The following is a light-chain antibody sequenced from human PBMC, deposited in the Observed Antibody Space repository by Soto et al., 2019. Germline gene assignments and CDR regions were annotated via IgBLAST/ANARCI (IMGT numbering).Light chain of an antibody. CDR1: SSDVGGYNY. Sequence: QSALTQPASVSGSPGQSIIISCTGTSSDVGGYNYVSWYQQHPGKAPKLMIYDVSNRPSGVSNRFSGSKSGNTASLTISGLQAEDEADYYCSSYTGSSTYVVFGGGTKLTVL. CDR3: SSYTGSSTYVV. V-gene: IGLV2-14*01. CDR2: DVS. J-gene: IGLJ2*01.